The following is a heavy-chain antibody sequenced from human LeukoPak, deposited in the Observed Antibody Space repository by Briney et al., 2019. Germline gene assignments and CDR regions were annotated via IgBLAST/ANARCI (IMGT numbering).Heavy chain of an antibody. CDR2: IYYSGST. J-gene: IGHJ5*02. CDR1: GGSISSYY. V-gene: IGHV4-59*01. CDR3: ARLYGSGSYEGNWFDP. Sequence: SETLSLTCTVSGGSISSYYWSWIRQPPGKGLEWIGYIYYSGSTNYNPSLKSRVTISVDTSKNQFSLKLSSVTAADTAVYYCARLYGSGSYEGNWFDPWGQGTLVTVSS. D-gene: IGHD3-10*01.